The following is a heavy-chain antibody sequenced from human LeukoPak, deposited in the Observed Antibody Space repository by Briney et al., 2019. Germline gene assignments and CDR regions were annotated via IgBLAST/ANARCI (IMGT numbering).Heavy chain of an antibody. CDR2: ISDDGRAI. V-gene: IGHV3-11*01. Sequence: GGSLRLSCAASGFTFSDHYMSWIRQAPGKGLEWLCYISDDGRAIYYADSVKGRFTLSRDNSQNSLSLLMNSLRAEDTAVYYCARESKGLSVPFDFWGQGTLVTVSS. D-gene: IGHD2-2*01. CDR3: ARESKGLSVPFDF. J-gene: IGHJ4*02. CDR1: GFTFSDHY.